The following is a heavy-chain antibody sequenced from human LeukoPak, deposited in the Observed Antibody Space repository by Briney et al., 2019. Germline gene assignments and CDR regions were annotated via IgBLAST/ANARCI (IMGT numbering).Heavy chain of an antibody. V-gene: IGHV3-48*01. J-gene: IGHJ4*02. CDR2: ISGSSSTI. CDR3: ARCYYDSSGYYYLDY. D-gene: IGHD3-22*01. CDR1: GFTFSSYS. Sequence: GGSLRLSCAASGFTFSSYSMNWVRQAPGKGLEWVSYISGSSSTIYYADSVKGRFTISRDNAKNSLYLQMNSLRAEDTAVYYCARCYYDSSGYYYLDYWGQGTLVTVSS.